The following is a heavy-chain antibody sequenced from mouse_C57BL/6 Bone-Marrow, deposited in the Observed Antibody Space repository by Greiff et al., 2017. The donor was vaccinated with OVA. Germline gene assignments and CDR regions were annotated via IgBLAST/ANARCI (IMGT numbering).Heavy chain of an antibody. CDR2: IYPRSGNT. CDR3: ARLGDYVLAWFAY. D-gene: IGHD2-13*01. J-gene: IGHJ3*01. Sequence: VKLLESGAELARPGASVKLSCKASGYTFTSYGISWVKQRTGQGLEWIGEIYPRSGNTYYNEKFKGKATLTADKSSSTAYMELRSLTSEDSAVYFCARLGDYVLAWFAYWGQGTLVTVSA. V-gene: IGHV1-81*01. CDR1: GYTFTSYG.